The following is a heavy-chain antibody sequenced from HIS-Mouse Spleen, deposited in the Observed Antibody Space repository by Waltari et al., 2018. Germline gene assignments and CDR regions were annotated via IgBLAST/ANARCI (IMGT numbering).Heavy chain of an antibody. D-gene: IGHD1-26*01. CDR2: ISYDGSKK. CDR1: GFTFSSYG. V-gene: IGHV3-30*18. CDR3: AKDRGSQFDY. Sequence: QVQLVESGGGVVQPGRSLRLSCAASGFTFSSYGMHWVRQAPGKGLEWLSVISYDGSKKYYADSVKGRFTISRDNSKNTLYLQMNSLRAEDTAVYYCAKDRGSQFDYWGQGTLVTVSS. J-gene: IGHJ4*02.